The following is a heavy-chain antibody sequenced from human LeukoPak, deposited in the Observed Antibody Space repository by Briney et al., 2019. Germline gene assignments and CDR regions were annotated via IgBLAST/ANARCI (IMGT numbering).Heavy chain of an antibody. CDR1: GGTFSSYA. Sequence: SVKVSCKASGGTFSSYAISWVRQAPGQGLEWMGGIIPIFATANYAQKFQGRVTITADKSTSTAYMELSSLRSEDTAVYYCAKSRGLSFPMSRYFDYWGQGILVTVSS. CDR2: IIPIFATA. V-gene: IGHV1-69*06. D-gene: IGHD3-10*01. CDR3: AKSRGLSFPMSRYFDY. J-gene: IGHJ4*02.